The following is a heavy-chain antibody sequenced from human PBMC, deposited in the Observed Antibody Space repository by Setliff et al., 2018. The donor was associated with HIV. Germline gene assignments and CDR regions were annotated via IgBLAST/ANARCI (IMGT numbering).Heavy chain of an antibody. CDR3: AGSGYYYYMDV. Sequence: SVKVSCKASGYAFITYAIHWVRQAPGQRLEWMGGIIPILGIANYAQKFQGRVTITTDESTSTAYMELSSLRSEDTAVYYCAGSGYYYYMDVWGKGTTVTVSS. CDR2: IIPILGIA. D-gene: IGHD3-10*01. V-gene: IGHV1-69*10. J-gene: IGHJ6*03. CDR1: GYAFITYA.